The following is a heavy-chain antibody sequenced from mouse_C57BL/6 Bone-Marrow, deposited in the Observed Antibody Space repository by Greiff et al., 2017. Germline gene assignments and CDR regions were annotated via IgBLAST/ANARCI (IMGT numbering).Heavy chain of an antibody. D-gene: IGHD2-5*01. V-gene: IGHV5-17*01. CDR3: ARPRYSNYGYFDV. CDR2: ISSGSSTI. J-gene: IGHJ1*03. Sequence: DVHLVESGGGLVKPGGSLKLSCAASGFTFSDYGMHWVRQAPEKGLEWVAYISSGSSTIYYADTVKGRFTISRDNAKNTLFLQMTSLRSEDTAMYCCARPRYSNYGYFDVWGTGTTVTVSS. CDR1: GFTFSDYG.